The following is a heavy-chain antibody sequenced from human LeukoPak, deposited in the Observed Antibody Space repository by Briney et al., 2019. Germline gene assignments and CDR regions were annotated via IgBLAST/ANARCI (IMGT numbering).Heavy chain of an antibody. D-gene: IGHD3-3*01. CDR2: IYYSGST. V-gene: IGHV4-30-4*08. CDR3: ATTLTIFGVVRIGYFDY. CDR1: GGSISSGDYY. Sequence: SETLSLTCTVSGGSISSGDYYWSWIRQPPGKGLEWIGYIYYSGSTYYNPSLESRVTISVDTSKNQFSLKLSSVTAADTAVYYCATTLTIFGVVRIGYFDYWGQGTLVTVSS. J-gene: IGHJ4*02.